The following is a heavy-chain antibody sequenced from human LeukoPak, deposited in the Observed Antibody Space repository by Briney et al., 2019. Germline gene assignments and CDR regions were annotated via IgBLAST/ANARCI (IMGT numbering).Heavy chain of an antibody. J-gene: IGHJ4*02. CDR1: GGSLNNHY. D-gene: IGHD2/OR15-2a*01. V-gene: IGHV4-59*11. CDR3: ARDTSYTSETCCNDYFDS. CDR2: ISHTGNT. Sequence: SETLSLTCTVSGGSLNNHYWSWVRQPPGKALEWIGYISHTGNTRSHPSLQSRVTISVDTSKNQFSLKLGSMTAADTAIYYCARDTSYTSETCCNDYFDSWGQGTLVTVSS.